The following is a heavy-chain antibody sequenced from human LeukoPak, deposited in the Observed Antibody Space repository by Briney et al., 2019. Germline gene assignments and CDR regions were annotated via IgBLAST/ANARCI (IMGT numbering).Heavy chain of an antibody. CDR3: AKSGGYDPPNWFDP. Sequence: PGGSLRLSCAASGFTFSSYSMNWVRQAPGKGLEWVSYISSSSSTIYYADSVKGRFTISRDNSKNTLYLQMNSLRAEDTAVYYCAKSGGYDPPNWFDPWGQGTLVTVSS. J-gene: IGHJ5*02. CDR2: ISSSSSTI. D-gene: IGHD2-15*01. V-gene: IGHV3-48*01. CDR1: GFTFSSYS.